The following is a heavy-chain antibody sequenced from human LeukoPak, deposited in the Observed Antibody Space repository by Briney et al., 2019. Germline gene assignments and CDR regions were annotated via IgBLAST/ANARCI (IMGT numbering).Heavy chain of an antibody. CDR1: GFTFSSYA. V-gene: IGHV3-23*01. D-gene: IGHD4-17*01. CDR2: ISGSGGST. J-gene: IGHJ4*02. Sequence: GGSLRLSCAASGFTFSSYAMSWVRQAPGKGLEWVSAISGSGGSTYYADSVKGRFAISRDNSKNTLYLQMNSLRAEDTAVYYCAKDHYGDYVEYFDYWGQGTLVTVSS. CDR3: AKDHYGDYVEYFDY.